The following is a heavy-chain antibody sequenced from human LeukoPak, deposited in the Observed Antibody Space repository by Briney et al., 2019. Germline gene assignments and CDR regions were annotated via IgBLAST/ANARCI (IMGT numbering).Heavy chain of an antibody. V-gene: IGHV1-46*01. CDR1: GYTFSSYY. CDR3: AREGGTYKYFDY. J-gene: IGHJ4*02. Sequence: ASVKVSCKASGYTFSSYYMHWVRQAPGQGLKWVGLSNPSGDGTGYTQNFQGRATMTRDTSTNTLYLELSSLRSDDTAVYYCAREGGTYKYFDYWGQGTLVTVSS. D-gene: IGHD1-26*01. CDR2: SNPSGDGT.